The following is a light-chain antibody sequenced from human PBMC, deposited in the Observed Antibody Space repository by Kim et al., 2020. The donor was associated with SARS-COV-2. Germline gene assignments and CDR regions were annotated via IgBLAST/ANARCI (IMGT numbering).Light chain of an antibody. Sequence: SYELTQPPSVSVAPGKTATMTCWGNNIETKSVHWYRQKTDQAPVLFIHYDSDRPSGIPERFSGSNAGNTATLTICRVEAGDEADYYCQVWDSTTDHVVFGGETQLTVL. V-gene: IGLV3-21*01. J-gene: IGLJ2*01. CDR2: YDS. CDR1: NIETKS. CDR3: QVWDSTTDHVV.